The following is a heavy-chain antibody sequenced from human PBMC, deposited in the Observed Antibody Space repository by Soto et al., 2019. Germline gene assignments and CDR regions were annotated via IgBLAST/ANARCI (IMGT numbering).Heavy chain of an antibody. CDR2: ISSSGGTI. D-gene: IGHD4-17*01. Sequence: SGGSLRLSCAASGFTFSSHSMNWVRQAPGKGLEWVSYISSSGGTIYYADSVKGRFTISRDNAKNSLYLQMNSLRAEDTAVYYCAMARSRTFGDRLENWGQGSLVTVSS. CDR3: AMARSRTFGDRLEN. V-gene: IGHV3-48*01. CDR1: GFTFSSHS. J-gene: IGHJ4*02.